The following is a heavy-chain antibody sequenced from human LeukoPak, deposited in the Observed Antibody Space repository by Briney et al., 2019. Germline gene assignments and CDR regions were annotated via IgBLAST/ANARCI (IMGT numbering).Heavy chain of an antibody. V-gene: IGHV3-33*01. Sequence: GGSLTLSCAASGFTFRSFGMHWVRQAPGKGLEWVAVIWYDASNKYYADSVKGRFTISRDNSKNTLFLQMNSLRDDDTAVYYCVRGVGVSRFNYFDPWGQGTLVIVSS. J-gene: IGHJ5*02. CDR1: GFTFRSFG. CDR3: VRGVGVSRFNYFDP. D-gene: IGHD6-13*01. CDR2: IWYDASNK.